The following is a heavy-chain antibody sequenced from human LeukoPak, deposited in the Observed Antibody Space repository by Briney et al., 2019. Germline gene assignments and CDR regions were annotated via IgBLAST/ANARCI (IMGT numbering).Heavy chain of an antibody. V-gene: IGHV1-24*01. CDR3: ARAPRYFDWLFKGGVGYYFDY. Sequence: ASVKVSCKVSGYTLTELSMHWVRQAPGKGLEWMGGFDPEDGETIYAQKFQGRVTMTEDTSTDTAYMELSSLRSEDTAVYYCARAPRYFDWLFKGGVGYYFDYWGQGTLVTVSS. CDR2: FDPEDGET. D-gene: IGHD3-9*01. J-gene: IGHJ4*02. CDR1: GYTLTELS.